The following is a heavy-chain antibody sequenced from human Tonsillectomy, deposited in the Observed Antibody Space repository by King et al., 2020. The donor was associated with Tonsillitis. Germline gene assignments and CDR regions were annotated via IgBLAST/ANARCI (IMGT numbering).Heavy chain of an antibody. Sequence: QLQESGPGLVKPSETLSLTCGVSGYSISSGAWWGWIRQPPGKGLEWIGSIYHGGNAYYNPSLKSRVTISVDTSENQFSLRLSSVTAADAAVYFCARSLYSIAGGGRYFDYWGQGILVTVSS. J-gene: IGHJ4*02. CDR3: ARSLYSIAGGGRYFDY. V-gene: IGHV4-38-2*01. CDR2: IYHGGNA. CDR1: GYSISSGAW. D-gene: IGHD6-13*01.